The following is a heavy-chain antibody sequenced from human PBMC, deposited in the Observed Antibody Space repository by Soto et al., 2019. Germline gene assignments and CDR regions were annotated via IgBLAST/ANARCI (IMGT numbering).Heavy chain of an antibody. CDR1: GYTFTSDD. CDR2: MNRNSGNT. V-gene: IGHV1-8*01. CDR3: ARERRRGIDGMDV. D-gene: IGHD3-10*01. J-gene: IGHJ6*02. Sequence: QVQLVQSGAEVKKPGASVKVSCKASGYTFTSDDINWVRQATGQGLEWMGWMNRNSGNTGYAQKFQGRVTMTWNTSISTAYMELSSLRSEDTAVDYCARERRRGIDGMDVWGQGTTVTVSS.